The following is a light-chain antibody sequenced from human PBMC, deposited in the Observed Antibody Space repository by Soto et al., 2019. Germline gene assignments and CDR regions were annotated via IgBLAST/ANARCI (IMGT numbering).Light chain of an antibody. CDR3: TSYTNSSAVV. V-gene: IGLV2-14*01. CDR2: EVT. Sequence: QSALTQPASVSGSPGQSITISCAGTRYDIGAYDYVSWYQQHPGNAPKLLVYEVTNRPSGVSDRFSGSKSGNTASLTISGLQAEDEADYYCTSYTNSSAVVFGGGTKVTVL. CDR1: RYDIGAYDY. J-gene: IGLJ2*01.